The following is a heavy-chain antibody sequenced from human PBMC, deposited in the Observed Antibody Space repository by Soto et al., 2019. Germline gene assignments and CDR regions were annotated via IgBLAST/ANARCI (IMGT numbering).Heavy chain of an antibody. Sequence: GGSMRISCAASGFRLSSYYMSWVRQAKGKGLEWVANVNEDGSEKYYVDSVKGRFTVSRDNAKNSLYLQMNSLRAEDTAVYYCAKGGGAGSDYWGQGTPVT. CDR2: VNEDGSEK. CDR1: GFRLSSYY. D-gene: IGHD1-26*01. CDR3: AKGGGAGSDY. J-gene: IGHJ4*02. V-gene: IGHV3-7*01.